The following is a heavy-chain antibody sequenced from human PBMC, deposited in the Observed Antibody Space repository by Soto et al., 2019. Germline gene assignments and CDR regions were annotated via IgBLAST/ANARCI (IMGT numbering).Heavy chain of an antibody. CDR2: INAGNGNT. Sequence: ASVKVSCKASGYTFTSYAMHWVRQAPGQRLEWMGWINAGNGNTKYSQKFQGRVTITRDTSASTDYMELSSLRSEDTAVYYCARVVSSSRNFDYWGQGTLVTVSS. CDR3: ARVVSSSRNFDY. V-gene: IGHV1-3*01. D-gene: IGHD6-13*01. J-gene: IGHJ4*02. CDR1: GYTFTSYA.